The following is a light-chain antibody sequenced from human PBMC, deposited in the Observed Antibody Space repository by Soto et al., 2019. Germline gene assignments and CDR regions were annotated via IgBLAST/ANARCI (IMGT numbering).Light chain of an antibody. V-gene: IGLV1-51*01. J-gene: IGLJ1*01. CDR2: DDN. CDR1: SSNIGGNA. CDR3: GSWDSSLSAYV. Sequence: QSVLTQPPSVSAAPGQNVTISCSGSSSNIGGNAVSWYQQLPGTAPKLLIYDDNKRPSGIPDRFSGSKSGTSTTLGITGFQTGDEADYYCGSWDSSLSAYVFGTGTKVTVL.